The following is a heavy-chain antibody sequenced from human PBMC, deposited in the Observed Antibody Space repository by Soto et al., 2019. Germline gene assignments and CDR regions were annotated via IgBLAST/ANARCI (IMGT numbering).Heavy chain of an antibody. J-gene: IGHJ4*02. CDR1: GFTFGSYA. CDR2: ISYDGSNK. CDR3: ARDPDSSGYYVFEY. Sequence: GGSLRLSCAASGFTFGSYAMHWVRQAPGKGLEWVAVISYDGSNKYYADSVKGRFTISRDNSKNTLYLQMNSLRAEDTAVYYCARDPDSSGYYVFEYWGQGTLVTVSS. V-gene: IGHV3-30-3*01. D-gene: IGHD3-22*01.